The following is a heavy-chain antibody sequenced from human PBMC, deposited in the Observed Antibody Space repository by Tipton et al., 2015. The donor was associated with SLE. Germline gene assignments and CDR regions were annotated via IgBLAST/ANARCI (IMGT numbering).Heavy chain of an antibody. Sequence: TLSLTCTVSSGSISSHYWTWIRQPPGKGLEWIGYIYHSGSTNYNPSLKSRVTMSIDTSRKQFSLKLSSVTAADTAVYYCARGQWEVPLDSWGQGKLVTVSS. CDR1: SGSISSHY. CDR3: ARGQWEVPLDS. CDR2: IYHSGST. V-gene: IGHV4-59*11. J-gene: IGHJ4*02. D-gene: IGHD1-26*01.